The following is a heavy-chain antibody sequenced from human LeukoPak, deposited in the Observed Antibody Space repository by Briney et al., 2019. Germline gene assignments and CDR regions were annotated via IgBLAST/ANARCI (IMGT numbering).Heavy chain of an antibody. V-gene: IGHV4-38-2*02. D-gene: IGHD1-26*01. CDR1: GYSISSGYY. Sequence: SEALSLTCTVSGYSISSGYYWGWIRQPPGKGLEWIGSIYHSGSTYYNPSLKSRVTISVDTSKNQFSLKLSSVTAADTAVYYCARGAVGATTRFDYWGQGTLVTVSS. CDR2: IYHSGST. CDR3: ARGAVGATTRFDY. J-gene: IGHJ4*02.